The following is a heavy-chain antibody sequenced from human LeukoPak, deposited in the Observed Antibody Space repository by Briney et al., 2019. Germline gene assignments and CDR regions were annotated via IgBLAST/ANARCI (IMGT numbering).Heavy chain of an antibody. J-gene: IGHJ4*02. CDR2: ISNNGGYT. D-gene: IGHD2-15*01. Sequence: PGGSLRLSCAASGFTFSSSAMSWVRPAPGQGLEWVSAISNNGGYTYYADSVQGRFTISRDNSKSTLCLQMNSLRAEDTAVYYCAKQLGYCSDGSCYFPYWGQGTLVTVSS. CDR3: AKQLGYCSDGSCYFPY. V-gene: IGHV3-23*01. CDR1: GFTFSSSA.